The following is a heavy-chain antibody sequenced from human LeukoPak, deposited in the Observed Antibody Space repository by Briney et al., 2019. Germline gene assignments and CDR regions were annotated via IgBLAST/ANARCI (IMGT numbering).Heavy chain of an antibody. CDR2: INHSGST. CDR1: GGSFRGNS. Sequence: SETLSLTCAVYGGSFRGNSWGWIRNPPGKGLEWIGEINHSGSTNYNPSLKSRVTISVDTSKNQFSLKLNSVTAADTAVYYCARGLSAIVHWGQGTVVTVSS. CDR3: ARGLSAIVH. V-gene: IGHV4-34*01. J-gene: IGHJ4*02. D-gene: IGHD2-21*02.